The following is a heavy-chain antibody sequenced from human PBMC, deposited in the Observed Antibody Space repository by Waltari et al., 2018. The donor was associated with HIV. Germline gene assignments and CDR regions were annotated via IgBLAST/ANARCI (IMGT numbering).Heavy chain of an antibody. CDR1: GGFLRGYH. D-gene: IGHD1-1*01. V-gene: IGHV4-34*02. Sequence: QVQLQQGGASLLKPLETLSLTCAVVGGFLRGYHWTWIRQSPGKGLEWIGEVNESGNSNYNPSLKSRVTISVDTSKRQFFLHLRSVRAADTAIYYCARGFDGFNFLYYYSGMDVWGLGTTVTVSS. CDR3: ARGFDGFNFLYYYSGMDV. CDR2: VNESGNS. J-gene: IGHJ6*02.